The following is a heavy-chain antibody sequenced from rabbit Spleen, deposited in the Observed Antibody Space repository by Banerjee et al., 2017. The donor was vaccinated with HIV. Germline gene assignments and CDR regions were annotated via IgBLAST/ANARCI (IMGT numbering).Heavy chain of an antibody. J-gene: IGHJ4*01. V-gene: IGHV1S40*01. Sequence: QSLEESGGDLVKPGASLTLTCTASGFSFNSGYDMCWVRQAPGKGLEWIACINAVTGKAVYANWAKGRFTISSHNAQNTLYLQLNSLTAADTATYFCARLVSNNLWGQGTLVTVS. CDR1: GFSFNSGYD. CDR2: INAVTGKA. CDR3: ARLVSNNL. D-gene: IGHD1-1*01.